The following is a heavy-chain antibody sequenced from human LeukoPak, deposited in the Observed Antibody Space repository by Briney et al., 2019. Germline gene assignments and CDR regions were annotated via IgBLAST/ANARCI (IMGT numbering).Heavy chain of an antibody. J-gene: IGHJ6*03. Sequence: GGSLRLSCAASDFSFITYAMSWVRQAPGKGLEWVSTISGGGDATYYADSVKGRFTISRDNSKNTLYLQMNSLRAEDTAVYYCARRGNYYYYMDVWGKGTTVTISS. V-gene: IGHV3-23*01. CDR1: DFSFITYA. CDR2: ISGGGDAT. CDR3: ARRGNYYYYMDV. D-gene: IGHD3-16*01.